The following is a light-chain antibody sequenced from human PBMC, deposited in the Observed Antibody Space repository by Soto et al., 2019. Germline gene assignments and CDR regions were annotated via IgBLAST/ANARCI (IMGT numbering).Light chain of an antibody. J-gene: IGLJ2*01. Sequence: QSALTQPRSVSGSPGQSVTISCTGTSSDVGGSNYVSWYQQHPGKAPKLMIYDVSKRPSGVPDRFSGSKSGNTASLTISGVQAEDEADYFCVSYAGCYTLVFGGGTKLTVL. CDR2: DVS. V-gene: IGLV2-11*01. CDR3: VSYAGCYTLV. CDR1: SSDVGGSNY.